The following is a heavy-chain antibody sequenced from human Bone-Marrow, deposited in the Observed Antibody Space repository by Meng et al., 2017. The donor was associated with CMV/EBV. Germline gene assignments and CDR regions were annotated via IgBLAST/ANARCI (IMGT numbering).Heavy chain of an antibody. J-gene: IGHJ4*02. CDR3: AKDLGGSWGGFHC. V-gene: IGHV3-23*01. Sequence: CAASGFTFSAYAISWVRQAPGKGLEWVSAIDGNGDSTYYADSVKGRSTISRDNSNNILYLQMNSLRAEDTAVYYCAKDLGGSWGGFHCWGQGTLVTVSS. D-gene: IGHD6-13*01. CDR1: GFTFSAYA. CDR2: IDGNGDST.